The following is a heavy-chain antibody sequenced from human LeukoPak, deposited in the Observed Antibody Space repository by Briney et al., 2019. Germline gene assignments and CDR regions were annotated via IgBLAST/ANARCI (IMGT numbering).Heavy chain of an antibody. CDR2: INPNSGGT. V-gene: IGHV1-2*02. D-gene: IGHD3-10*01. J-gene: IGHJ6*03. Sequence: ASVEVSCKASGYTFTGYYMHWVRQAPGQGLEWMGWINPNSGGTNYAQKFQGRVTMTRDTSISTAYMELSRLRSDDTAVYYCARDQTGGLGLLWFGEFQYYMDVWGKGTTVTVSS. CDR1: GYTFTGYY. CDR3: ARDQTGGLGLLWFGEFQYYMDV.